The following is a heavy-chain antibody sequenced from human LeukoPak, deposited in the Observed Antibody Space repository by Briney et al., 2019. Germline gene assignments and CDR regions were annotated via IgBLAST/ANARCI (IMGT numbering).Heavy chain of an antibody. D-gene: IGHD2-2*01. CDR3: ARPQGYQLLDFEY. V-gene: IGHV4-39*01. CDR2: IYYSGST. J-gene: IGHJ4*02. Sequence: RSETPPLTRTVSGGSISSSSYCWGWIRPPPGKGLGWLGSIYYSGSTYYTPSLKSRVTISVDTSKNQFSLKLSSVTAADTAVYYCARPQGYQLLDFEYWGQGTLVTVSS. CDR1: GGSISSSSYC.